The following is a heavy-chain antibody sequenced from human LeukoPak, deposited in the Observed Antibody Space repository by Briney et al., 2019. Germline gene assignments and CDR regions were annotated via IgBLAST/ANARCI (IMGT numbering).Heavy chain of an antibody. J-gene: IGHJ4*02. Sequence: GGSLRLSCAASGFTFSSYGMHWVRQAPGKGLEWVAVISYDGSNKYYADSVKGRFTISRDNSKNTLYLQMNSLRAEDTAVYYCARGSKIILTGYSAYFDYWAQGTLVTVS. CDR2: ISYDGSNK. CDR3: ARGSKIILTGYSAYFDY. D-gene: IGHD3-9*01. CDR1: GFTFSSYG. V-gene: IGHV3-30*03.